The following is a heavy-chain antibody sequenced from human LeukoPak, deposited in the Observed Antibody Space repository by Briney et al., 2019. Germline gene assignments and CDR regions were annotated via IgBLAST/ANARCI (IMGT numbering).Heavy chain of an antibody. J-gene: IGHJ4*02. CDR3: ARDQYYYDSSGYYRFDY. CDR2: MHTSGIT. V-gene: IGHV4-4*07. Sequence: SETLSLTCTVSDGSISSYYWSWIRQPAGKGLEWIGRMHTSGITNYNPSLKSRVTMSGDTSKNQISLKLRSVTAADTAVYYCARDQYYYDSSGYYRFDYWGQGTLVTVSS. CDR1: DGSISSYY. D-gene: IGHD3-22*01.